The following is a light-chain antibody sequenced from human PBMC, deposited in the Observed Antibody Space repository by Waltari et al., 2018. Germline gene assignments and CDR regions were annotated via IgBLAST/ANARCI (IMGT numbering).Light chain of an antibody. Sequence: DIQMTQSPSTLSASVGDRVNITCRASQSISGWFAWYQQKPGKAPKLLIYEASSLESGVPSRFSGSGSETEFTLTVSSLQPDDFATYYCLQYDSYSYTFGQGTKLEIK. V-gene: IGKV1-5*03. CDR2: EAS. J-gene: IGKJ2*01. CDR3: LQYDSYSYT. CDR1: QSISGW.